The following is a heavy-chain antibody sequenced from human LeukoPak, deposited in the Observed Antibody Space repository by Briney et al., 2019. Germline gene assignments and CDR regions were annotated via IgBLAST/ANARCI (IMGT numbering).Heavy chain of an antibody. D-gene: IGHD6-13*01. CDR3: AKDGDGSSWYFDY. CDR2: ISYDGSNK. Sequence: GGSLRLSCAASGFTFSSYGMHWVRQAPGKGLEWVAVISYDGSNKYYADSVKGRFTISRDNSKNTLYLQMNSLRAEDTALYYCAKDGDGSSWYFDYWGQGTLVTLSS. CDR1: GFTFSSYG. J-gene: IGHJ4*02. V-gene: IGHV3-30*18.